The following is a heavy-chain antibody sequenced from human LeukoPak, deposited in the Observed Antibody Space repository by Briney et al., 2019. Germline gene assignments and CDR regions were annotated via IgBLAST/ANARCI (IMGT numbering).Heavy chain of an antibody. J-gene: IGHJ4*02. CDR3: ARGGPTYYYDSSGYPLDY. CDR1: GGSISSSSYY. Sequence: PSETLSLTCTVSGGSISSSSYYWGWIRQPPGKGLEWIGSLYYSGSTYYNPSLKSRATMSVDTSKNQFSLKMNSATAADTAVYFCARGGPTYYYDSSGYPLDYWGQGTLVTVSS. D-gene: IGHD3-22*01. V-gene: IGHV4-39*07. CDR2: LYYSGST.